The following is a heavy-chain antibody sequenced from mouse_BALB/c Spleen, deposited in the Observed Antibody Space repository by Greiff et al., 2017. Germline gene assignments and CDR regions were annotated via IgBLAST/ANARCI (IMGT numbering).Heavy chain of an antibody. D-gene: IGHD1-1*01. J-gene: IGHJ4*01. CDR1: GFTFSSSG. CDR2: ISSGSSTI. Sequence: EVMLVESGGGLVQPGGSRKLSCAASGFTFSSSGMHWVRQAPEKGLEWVAYISSGSSTIYYADTVKGRFTISRDNPKNTLFLQMTSLRSEDTAMYYCARGSYYYGSGAMDYWGQGTSVTVSS. CDR3: ARGSYYYGSGAMDY. V-gene: IGHV5-17*02.